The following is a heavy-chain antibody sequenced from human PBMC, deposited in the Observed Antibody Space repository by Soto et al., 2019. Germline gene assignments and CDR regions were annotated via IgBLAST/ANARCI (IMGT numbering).Heavy chain of an antibody. CDR2: IWSDGSRG. CDR3: AGEPKGGAYDMDV. CDR1: RLTFSAHD. Sequence: QVQLVESGGGVVQPGTSLRLSCAASRLTFSAHDMHWVRQAPGKGLEWVALIWSDGSRGFYADSVKGRFTISRDNFKNTLYLQMNSLGAEDTAVYYCAGEPKGGAYDMDVWGQWTTVTVSS. J-gene: IGHJ6*02. D-gene: IGHD3-16*01. V-gene: IGHV3-33*01.